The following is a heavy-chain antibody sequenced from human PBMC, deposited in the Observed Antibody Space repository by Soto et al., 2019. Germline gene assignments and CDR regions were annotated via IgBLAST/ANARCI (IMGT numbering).Heavy chain of an antibody. Sequence: GGSLRLSCAASGFTFSSYGMHWVRQAPGKGLEWVAVIWYDGSNKYYADSVKGRFTISRDNSKNTLYLQMNSLRAEDTAVYYWASGYYDSSGYYRFDYWGQGTLVTVSS. V-gene: IGHV3-33*01. CDR3: ASGYYDSSGYYRFDY. CDR2: IWYDGSNK. CDR1: GFTFSSYG. J-gene: IGHJ4*02. D-gene: IGHD3-22*01.